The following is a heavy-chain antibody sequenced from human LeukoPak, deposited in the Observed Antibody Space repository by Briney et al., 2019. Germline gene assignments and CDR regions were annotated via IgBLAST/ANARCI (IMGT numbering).Heavy chain of an antibody. V-gene: IGHV4-59*01. CDR1: GGSISSYY. Sequence: SETLSLTCTVSGGSISSYYWSWIRQPPGKGLEWIGYIYYSGTTNYNPSLKSRVTISVDTSKNQFSLKLSSVTAADTAVYYCARETTTARGYFDLWGRGTLVTVSS. CDR2: IYYSGTT. D-gene: IGHD4-17*01. J-gene: IGHJ2*01. CDR3: ARETTTARGYFDL.